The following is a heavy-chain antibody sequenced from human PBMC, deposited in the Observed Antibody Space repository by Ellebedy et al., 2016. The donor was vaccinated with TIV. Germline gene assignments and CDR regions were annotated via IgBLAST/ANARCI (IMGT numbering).Heavy chain of an antibody. Sequence: MPSETLSLTCTVSGASMSRYYWTWIRQPPGKALEWIGYIYNSGNTKYNPSLKSRVTISSATSKNQFSLKLTSVTAADAAVYYCARDPDYSSGWGGFDSWGQGALVTVSS. V-gene: IGHV4-59*01. D-gene: IGHD6-19*01. CDR3: ARDPDYSSGWGGFDS. CDR1: GASMSRYY. CDR2: IYNSGNT. J-gene: IGHJ4*02.